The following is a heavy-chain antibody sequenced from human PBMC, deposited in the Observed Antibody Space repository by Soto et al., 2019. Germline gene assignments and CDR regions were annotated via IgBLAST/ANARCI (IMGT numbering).Heavy chain of an antibody. CDR1: GLTFGNYA. J-gene: IGHJ2*01. D-gene: IGHD2-21*02. CDR3: AVTPNCGRDCSAASYWYFDI. V-gene: IGHV3-23*01. Sequence: EVQLLESGGGLVQPGGSVRLSCAASGLTFGNYAMSWVRQAPGKGLEWVSAISGDSGRTYYADSVKSRFTISRDNSKNTLLLQMNTLRAEDTAVYYCAVTPNCGRDCSAASYWYFDIWGRGTLVTVSS. CDR2: ISGDSGRT.